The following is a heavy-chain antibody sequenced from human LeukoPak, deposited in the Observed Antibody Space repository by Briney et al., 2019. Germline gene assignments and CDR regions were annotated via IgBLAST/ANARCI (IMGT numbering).Heavy chain of an antibody. CDR1: GFTFTSSA. Sequence: GASVKVSCKASGFTFTSSAVQWVRQARGQRLEWIGWIVVGSGNTNYAQKFQERVTITRDMSTSTAYMELSSLRSEDTAVYYCAADDSGAGSLNYYYYYMDVWGKGTTVTVSS. J-gene: IGHJ6*03. CDR3: AADDSGAGSLNYYYYYMDV. V-gene: IGHV1-58*01. D-gene: IGHD3-10*01. CDR2: IVVGSGNT.